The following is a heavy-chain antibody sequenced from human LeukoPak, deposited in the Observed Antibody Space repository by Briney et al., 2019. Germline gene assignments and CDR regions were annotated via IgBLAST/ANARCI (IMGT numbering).Heavy chain of an antibody. CDR2: INNDESST. CDR1: GFTFSSYW. J-gene: IGHJ4*02. V-gene: IGHV3-74*01. CDR3: ARGGRAVAGFDY. D-gene: IGHD6-19*01. Sequence: GGSLRLSCAASGFTFSSYWMHWVRQVPGKGLVWVSRINNDESSTSFADSVKGRFTISRDNAKNTLYLQMNSLRVEDTTVYYCARGGRAVAGFDYWGQGTLVTVSS.